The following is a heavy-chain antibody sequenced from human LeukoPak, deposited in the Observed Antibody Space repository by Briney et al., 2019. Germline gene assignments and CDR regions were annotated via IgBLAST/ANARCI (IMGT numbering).Heavy chain of an antibody. V-gene: IGHV1-2*04. CDR1: GYTFTGYY. Sequence: GASVNVSCKASGYTFTGYYMHWVRQAPGQGLEWMGWINPNSGGTNYAQKFQGWVTMTRDTSISTAYMELSRLRSDDTAVYYCARDHKRYFDWRYPPFLGMDVWGQGTTVTVSS. J-gene: IGHJ6*02. D-gene: IGHD3-9*01. CDR2: INPNSGGT. CDR3: ARDHKRYFDWRYPPFLGMDV.